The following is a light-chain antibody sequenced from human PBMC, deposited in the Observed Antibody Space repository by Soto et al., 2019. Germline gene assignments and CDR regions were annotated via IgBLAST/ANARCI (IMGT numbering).Light chain of an antibody. CDR3: GSYTSTDTPFV. J-gene: IGLJ1*01. V-gene: IGLV2-14*01. Sequence: QSVLAQPSSVSGSPGQSITISCTGTSTDVGGYNYVSWYQHHPGQAPKLIIYEVNNRPSGVSDRFSGSKSGNKASLTISNLEAEDESDYYCGSYTSTDTPFVFGTGTKVTVL. CDR2: EVN. CDR1: STDVGGYNY.